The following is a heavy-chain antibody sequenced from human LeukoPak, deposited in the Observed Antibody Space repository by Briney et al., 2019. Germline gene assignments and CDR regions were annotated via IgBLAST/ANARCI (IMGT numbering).Heavy chain of an antibody. CDR3: ARTALGYGDAVYYFDY. J-gene: IGHJ4*02. Sequence: PSETLSLTCAVSGDSFTSGGYFWAWLPLLPGKGLEWIGSISKSGTTSYNPSLKSRASLSVATSNKHFSLRLVSITAADTAVYYFARTALGYGDAVYYFDYWGQGTLVTASS. CDR2: ISKSGTT. D-gene: IGHD4-17*01. V-gene: IGHV4-31*11. CDR1: GDSFTSGGYF.